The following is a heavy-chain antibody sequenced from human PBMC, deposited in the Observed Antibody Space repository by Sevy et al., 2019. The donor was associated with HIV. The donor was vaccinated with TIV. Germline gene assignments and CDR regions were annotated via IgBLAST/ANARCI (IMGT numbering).Heavy chain of an antibody. CDR2: IYNSGTT. Sequence: SETLSLTCTVSGDSISSSNYYWGWIRQPPGKGLEWIGSIYNSGTTYYNPSLESRLTLSVDTSKNQFSLKLRFVTAADTAVYYCARLGSTTWYPPRYWGQGTLVTVSS. J-gene: IGHJ4*02. D-gene: IGHD6-13*01. V-gene: IGHV4-39*01. CDR1: GDSISSSNYY. CDR3: ARLGSTTWYPPRY.